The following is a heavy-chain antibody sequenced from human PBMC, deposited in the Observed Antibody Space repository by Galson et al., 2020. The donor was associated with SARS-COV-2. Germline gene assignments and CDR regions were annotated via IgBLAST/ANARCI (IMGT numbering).Heavy chain of an antibody. CDR1: GGSFSGYY. D-gene: IGHD1-1*01. CDR3: ARILPSGYYDH. Sequence: SETLSLTCAVYGGSFSGYYWSWIRQPPGKGLEWIGEINHSGSTNYNPSLKSRVTISVDTSKNQFSLKLSSVTAADTAVYYCARILPSGYYDHWGQGTLVTVSS. V-gene: IGHV4-34*01. CDR2: INHSGST. J-gene: IGHJ4*02.